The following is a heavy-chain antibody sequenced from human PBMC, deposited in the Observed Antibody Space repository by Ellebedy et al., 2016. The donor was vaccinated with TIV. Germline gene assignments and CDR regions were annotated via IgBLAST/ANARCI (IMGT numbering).Heavy chain of an antibody. D-gene: IGHD4-17*01. CDR1: GLTFRSYA. J-gene: IGHJ2*01. Sequence: GGSLRLSCAASGLTFRSYAMSWVRQAPGKGLEWVSGISGSGDSTDYADSVKGQFTISRDNSKNTLYLQMNSLRAEDTAVYYCAKDFHYENWYFDLWGRGTLVTVSS. CDR2: ISGSGDST. CDR3: AKDFHYENWYFDL. V-gene: IGHV3-23*01.